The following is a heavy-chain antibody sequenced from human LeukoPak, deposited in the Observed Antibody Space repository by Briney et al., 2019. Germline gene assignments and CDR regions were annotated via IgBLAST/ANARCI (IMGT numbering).Heavy chain of an antibody. V-gene: IGHV3-33*01. D-gene: IGHD4-17*01. CDR1: GFTFSTYG. Sequence: GGSLRLSCETSGFTFSTYGMHWVRQAPGKGLEWVAVIWYDGSNKNYADSVKGRFTISRDNSKNTLYLQMNSLRAEDTAVYYCARGGRTTWHGMDVWGQGTTVTVSS. CDR3: ARGGRTTWHGMDV. J-gene: IGHJ6*02. CDR2: IWYDGSNK.